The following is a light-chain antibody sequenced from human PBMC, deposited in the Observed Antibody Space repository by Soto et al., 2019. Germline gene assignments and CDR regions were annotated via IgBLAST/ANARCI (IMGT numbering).Light chain of an antibody. CDR1: QSVGSNL. CDR3: QQDNTSPRT. J-gene: IGKJ1*01. CDR2: GAS. V-gene: IGKV3-20*01. Sequence: EIVLTQSPGTLSLSPGERATLSCSASQSVGSNLLAWYQQKRGQAHRLLIYGASNRATGIPDRFSGSGSGTAFTITISRLEPEDFAVYYCQQDNTSPRTFGQGTKVEIK.